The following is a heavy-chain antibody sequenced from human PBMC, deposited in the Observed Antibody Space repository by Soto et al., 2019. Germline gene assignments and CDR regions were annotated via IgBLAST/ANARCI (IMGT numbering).Heavy chain of an antibody. J-gene: IGHJ4*02. CDR2: IIPIFGTA. CDR1: GGTFSSYA. V-gene: IGHV1-69*13. D-gene: IGHD3-22*01. CDR3: ARAANLYFYDSSGYSDY. Sequence: GASVKVSCKASGGTFSSYAISWVRQAPGQGLEWMGGIIPIFGTANYAQKFQGRVTITADESTSTAYMELSSLRSEDTAVYYCARAANLYFYDSSGYSDYRAQRTLVTVSS.